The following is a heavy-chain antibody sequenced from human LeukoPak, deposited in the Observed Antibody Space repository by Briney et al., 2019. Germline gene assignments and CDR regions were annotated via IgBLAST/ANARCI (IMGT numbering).Heavy chain of an antibody. Sequence: GRSLRLSCAASGFTFSSYWMHWVRQPLGKGLVWVSRINPDGTTTNCADSVKGRFTISRDNAKNTLYLQMNSLTVEDTALYYCVRIATVTTPDYWGQGTLVTVSS. J-gene: IGHJ4*02. D-gene: IGHD4-17*01. CDR3: VRIATVTTPDY. V-gene: IGHV3-74*01. CDR1: GFTFSSYW. CDR2: INPDGTTT.